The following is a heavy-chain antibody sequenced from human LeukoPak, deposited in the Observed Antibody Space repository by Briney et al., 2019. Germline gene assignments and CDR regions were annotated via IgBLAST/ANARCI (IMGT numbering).Heavy chain of an antibody. CDR3: ARGLSITIFGVVIFNGMDV. CDR1: GGSISSYY. V-gene: IGHV4-4*07. D-gene: IGHD3-3*01. CDR2: TYTSGST. J-gene: IGHJ6*02. Sequence: PSETLSLTCTVSGGSISSYYWSWIRQPAGKGLEWIGRTYTSGSTNYNPSLKSRVTMSVGTSKNQFSLKLSSVTAADTAVYYCARGLSITIFGVVIFNGMDVWGQGTTVTVSS.